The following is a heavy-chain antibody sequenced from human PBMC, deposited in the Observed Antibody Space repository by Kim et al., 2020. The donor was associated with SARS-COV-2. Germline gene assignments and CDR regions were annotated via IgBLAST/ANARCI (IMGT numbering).Heavy chain of an antibody. Sequence: GGSLRLSCAASGFTFSSYSMNWVRQAPGKGLEWVSSISSSSSYIYYADSVKGRFTISRDNAKNSLYLQMNSLRAEDTAVYYCARVRLEGYYGMDVWGQGTTVTVSS. D-gene: IGHD3-10*01. V-gene: IGHV3-21*01. CDR2: ISSSSSYI. J-gene: IGHJ6*01. CDR3: ARVRLEGYYGMDV. CDR1: GFTFSSYS.